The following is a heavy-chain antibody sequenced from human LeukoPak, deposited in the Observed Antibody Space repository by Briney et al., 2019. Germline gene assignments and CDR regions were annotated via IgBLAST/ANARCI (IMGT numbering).Heavy chain of an antibody. CDR1: GFTFSSYG. J-gene: IGHJ4*02. V-gene: IGHV3-23*01. Sequence: GGSLRLSCAASGFTFSSYGMSWVRQAPGKGLEWVSAISGSGGSTYYADSVKGRFTISRDNSKNTLYLRMNSLRAEDTAVYYCAKDHLYYYDSSGHDYWGQGTLVTVSS. CDR3: AKDHLYYYDSSGHDY. D-gene: IGHD3-22*01. CDR2: ISGSGGST.